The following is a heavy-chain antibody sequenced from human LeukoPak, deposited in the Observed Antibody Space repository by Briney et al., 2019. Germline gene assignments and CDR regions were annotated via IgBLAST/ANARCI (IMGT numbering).Heavy chain of an antibody. Sequence: PSETLSLTCTVSGGSISSYYWSWIRQPAGKGLEWIGRIYTSGSTNYNPSLKSRVTISVDTSQNHFSLKLSSVTAADTAIYYCARHLYESRGQTSFDYWGQGTLVTVSS. V-gene: IGHV4-4*07. CDR1: GGSISSYY. D-gene: IGHD3-22*01. CDR2: IYTSGST. CDR3: ARHLYESRGQTSFDY. J-gene: IGHJ4*02.